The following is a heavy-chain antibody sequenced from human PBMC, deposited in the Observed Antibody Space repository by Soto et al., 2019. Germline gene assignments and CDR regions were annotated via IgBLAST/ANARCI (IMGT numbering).Heavy chain of an antibody. D-gene: IGHD5-12*01. CDR1: GFTFSSYG. Sequence: QVQLVESGGGVVQSGRSLRLSCAASGFTFSSYGMHWVRQAPGKGLEWVAVIWYDGSNKYYADSVKGRFTISRDNSKNTLYLQMNSLRAEDTAVYYCARGDRDGYNFGAFDIWGQGTMVTVSS. V-gene: IGHV3-33*01. CDR2: IWYDGSNK. CDR3: ARGDRDGYNFGAFDI. J-gene: IGHJ3*02.